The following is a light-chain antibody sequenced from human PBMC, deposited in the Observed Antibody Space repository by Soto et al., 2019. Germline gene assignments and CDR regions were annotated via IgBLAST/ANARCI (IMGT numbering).Light chain of an antibody. CDR1: SSDVGGYNY. J-gene: IGLJ2*01. Sequence: QSALTQPASVSGSPGQSITISCTGTSSDVGGYNYVSWYQQHPGKAPKLMIYDVSNRPSGVSNRFSGSKSGNTASLTISGLHSENEADYYCSSYTSSSTLRHVGFGGGTKLTVL. V-gene: IGLV2-14*01. CDR3: SSYTSSSTLRHVG. CDR2: DVS.